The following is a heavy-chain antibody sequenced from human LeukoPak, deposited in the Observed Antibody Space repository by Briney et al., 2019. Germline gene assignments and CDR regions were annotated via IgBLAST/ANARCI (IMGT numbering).Heavy chain of an antibody. CDR2: INHSGST. D-gene: IGHD5-24*01. Sequence: SETLSLTCAVYGGSFSGYYWSWIRQPPGKGLEWIGEINHSGSTNYNPSLKSPVTISVDTSKNQFSLKLSSVTAADTAVYYCARGVEGRWFDPWGQGTLVTVSS. CDR1: GGSFSGYY. V-gene: IGHV4-34*01. CDR3: ARGVEGRWFDP. J-gene: IGHJ5*02.